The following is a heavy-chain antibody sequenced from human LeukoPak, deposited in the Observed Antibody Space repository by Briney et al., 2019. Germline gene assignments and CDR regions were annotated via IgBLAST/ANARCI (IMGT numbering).Heavy chain of an antibody. D-gene: IGHD3-3*01. CDR2: IYTSGST. J-gene: IGHJ6*02. Sequence: SETLSLTCTVSGGSISSYYWSWIRQPPGKGLEWIGHIYTSGSTNYNPSLKSRVTMSVDTSKNQFSLKLSSVTAADTAVYYCARDTYDFWSGYCIDVWGQGTTVTVSS. CDR3: ARDTYDFWSGYCIDV. V-gene: IGHV4-4*07. CDR1: GGSISSYY.